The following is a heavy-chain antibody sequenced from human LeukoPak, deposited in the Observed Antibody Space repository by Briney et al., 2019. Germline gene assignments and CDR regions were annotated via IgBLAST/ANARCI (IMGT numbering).Heavy chain of an antibody. Sequence: QPGGSLRVSCAASGFTFGSYSMNWVRQAPGKGLEWVSYISSTGSSIYYADSVEGRFTVSRDNAKNSMYLQMNSLRDEDTAVYYCARDLSQLYGALDYWGQGTLVTVSS. CDR1: GFTFGSYS. D-gene: IGHD2-2*01. CDR2: ISSTGSSI. CDR3: ARDLSQLYGALDY. J-gene: IGHJ4*02. V-gene: IGHV3-48*02.